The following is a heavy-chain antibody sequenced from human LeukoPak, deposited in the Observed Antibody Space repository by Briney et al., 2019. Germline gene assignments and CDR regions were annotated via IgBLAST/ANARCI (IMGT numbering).Heavy chain of an antibody. CDR2: IKQDGSEK. CDR1: GFTFSNYW. J-gene: IGHJ1*01. Sequence: GGSLRLSCAASGFTFSNYWMTWVRQAPGKGLEWVANIKQDGSEKFYVDSVKGRFTISRDNAKNSLYLQMNSLRAEDTAVYYCATRGIVVVTATQHWGQGTLVTVSS. D-gene: IGHD2-21*02. V-gene: IGHV3-7*01. CDR3: ATRGIVVVTATQH.